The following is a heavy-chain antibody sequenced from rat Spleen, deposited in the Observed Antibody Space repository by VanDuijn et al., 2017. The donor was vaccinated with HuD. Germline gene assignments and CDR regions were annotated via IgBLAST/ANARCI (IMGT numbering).Heavy chain of an antibody. CDR2: ISYEGSST. D-gene: IGHD5-1*01. J-gene: IGHJ2*01. Sequence: EVQLVESDGGLVQPGRSLKLSCAASGFTFSDYYMAWVRQAPKKGLEWVASISYEGSSTYYGDSVKGRFTISRDNAKNTLYLQMNSLRSEDTATYYCARANWDFDYWGQGVMVTVSS. V-gene: IGHV5-22*01. CDR1: GFTFSDYY. CDR3: ARANWDFDY.